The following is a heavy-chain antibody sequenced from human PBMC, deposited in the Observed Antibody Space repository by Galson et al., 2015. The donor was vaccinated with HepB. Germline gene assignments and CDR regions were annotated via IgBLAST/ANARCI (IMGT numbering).Heavy chain of an antibody. CDR3: ARVCAAGGEEVFPFDY. Sequence: SVKVSCKASCYTFTSYGISWVRQAPGQGLEWMGWISAYNGHTNYAQNLQGRVTMTTDTSTNTAYIELRSLRSDDTAVYYWARVCAAGGEEVFPFDYWGQGTLVTVSS. D-gene: IGHD3-16*01. V-gene: IGHV1-18*04. J-gene: IGHJ4*02. CDR1: CYTFTSYG. CDR2: ISAYNGHT.